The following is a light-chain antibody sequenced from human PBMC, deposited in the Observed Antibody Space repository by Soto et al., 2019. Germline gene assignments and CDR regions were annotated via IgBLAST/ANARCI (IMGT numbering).Light chain of an antibody. V-gene: IGKV3-20*01. CDR2: GAS. CDR3: QQYGSSPGT. J-gene: IGKJ1*01. CDR1: QSVSSSY. Sequence: DIVLTQSPGTLSLSPGERATLSCRASQSVSSSYLAWYQQKPGRAPRLLIYGASSRATGIPDRFSGSGSGTDFTLTISRLEPEDFAVYYCQQYGSSPGTFGQGTKVDI.